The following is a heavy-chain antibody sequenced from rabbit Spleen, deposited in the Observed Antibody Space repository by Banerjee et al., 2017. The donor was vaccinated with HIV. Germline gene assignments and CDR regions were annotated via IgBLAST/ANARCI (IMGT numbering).Heavy chain of an antibody. V-gene: IGHV1S40*01. CDR1: GVSFSSSSY. CDR2: IEPIFGNT. CDR3: VRDQAGDADYGPYYLNL. Sequence: QSLEESGGDLVKPGASLTLTCTASGVSFSSSSYMCWVRQAPGKGLEWIGYIEPIFGNTYFANWVNGRFTISSHNAQNTLYLQLNSLTAADTATYFCVRDQAGDADYGPYYLNLWGQGTLVTVS. D-gene: IGHD2-1*01. J-gene: IGHJ4*01.